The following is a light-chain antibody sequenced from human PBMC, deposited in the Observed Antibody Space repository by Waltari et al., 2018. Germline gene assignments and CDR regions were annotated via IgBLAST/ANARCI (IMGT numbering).Light chain of an antibody. CDR2: GAY. CDR1: QSIRRY. J-gene: IGKJ2*01. Sequence: DIQMTQSPSSLSAYVGDRVTITCRASQSIRRYLDWYQQKPGKAPKLLIDGAYSLQRGVPSRFSGSGSGTDFTLTISSLQPEECATEYCQQSDSTPPEYTFGQGTKLEIK. V-gene: IGKV1-39*01. CDR3: QQSDSTPPEYT.